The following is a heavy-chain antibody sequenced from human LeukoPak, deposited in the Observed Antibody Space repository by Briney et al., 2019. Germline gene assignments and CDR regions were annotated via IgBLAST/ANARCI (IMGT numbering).Heavy chain of an antibody. CDR3: ARHVRSDWSGYFDY. J-gene: IGHJ4*02. Sequence: SETLSLTCTVSGGSISSGSYYWGWIRQPRGKGLEWIVSIYRSGNAYYNPSRNSRVTLSVDTSKNQFSLKLNSVTAADTAVYHCARHVRSDWSGYFDYWGQGTLVTVSS. CDR1: GGSISSGSYY. V-gene: IGHV4-39*01. D-gene: IGHD3-9*01. CDR2: IYRSGNA.